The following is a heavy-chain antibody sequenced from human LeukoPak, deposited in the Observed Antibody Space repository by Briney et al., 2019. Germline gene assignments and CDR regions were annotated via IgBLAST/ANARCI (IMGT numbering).Heavy chain of an antibody. CDR2: ISYDGSNK. CDR3: AREDTMVRGVIIEGLFWFDP. V-gene: IGHV3-30-3*01. D-gene: IGHD3-10*01. J-gene: IGHJ5*02. CDR1: GFTFSSYA. Sequence: PGGSLRLSCAASGFTFSSYAMHWVRQAPGKGLEWVAVISYDGSNKYHADSVKGRFTISRDNSKNTLYLQMNSLRAEDTAVYYCAREDTMVRGVIIEGLFWFDPWGQGTLVTVSS.